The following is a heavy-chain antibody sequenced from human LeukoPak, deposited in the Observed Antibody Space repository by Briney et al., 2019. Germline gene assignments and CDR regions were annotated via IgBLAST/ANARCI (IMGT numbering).Heavy chain of an antibody. CDR3: ARLSSSGYYTALHY. J-gene: IGHJ4*02. D-gene: IGHD3-22*01. Sequence: GESLKISCKGSGYSFTNYWIGWVRPMPGKGLEWMGLIYPGDSDTRYSPSFQGQVTISVDKSISTAYLQWGSLKASDTAMYYCARLSSSGYYTALHYWGQGTLVTVSS. V-gene: IGHV5-51*01. CDR1: GYSFTNYW. CDR2: IYPGDSDT.